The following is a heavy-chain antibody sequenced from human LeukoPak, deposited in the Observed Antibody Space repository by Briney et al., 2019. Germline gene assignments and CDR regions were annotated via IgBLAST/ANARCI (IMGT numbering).Heavy chain of an antibody. CDR3: ARSGYGACFDY. Sequence: SETLSLTCTVSGGSISSGDYYWSWLRQPPGKGLEWIGYIYYSGSTYYNPSLKSRVTISVDTSKTQFSLKLSSVTAADTAVYYCARSGYGACFDYWGQGTLVTVSS. V-gene: IGHV4-30-4*08. CDR2: IYYSGST. J-gene: IGHJ4*02. CDR1: GGSISSGDYY. D-gene: IGHD5-12*01.